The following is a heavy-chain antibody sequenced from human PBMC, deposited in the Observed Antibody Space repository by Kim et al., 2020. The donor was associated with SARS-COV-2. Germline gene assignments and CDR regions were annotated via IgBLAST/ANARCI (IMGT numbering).Heavy chain of an antibody. V-gene: IGHV4-34*01. CDR3: ARLFISSPPGSGVPDYYGMDV. CDR1: GGSFSGYY. J-gene: IGHJ6*02. D-gene: IGHD3-10*01. Sequence: SETLSLTCAVYGGSFSGYYWSWIRQPPGKGLEWIGEINHSGSTNYNPSLKSRVTISVDTSKNQFSLKLSSVTAADTAVYYCARLFISSPPGSGVPDYYGMDVWGQGTTVTVSS. CDR2: INHSGST.